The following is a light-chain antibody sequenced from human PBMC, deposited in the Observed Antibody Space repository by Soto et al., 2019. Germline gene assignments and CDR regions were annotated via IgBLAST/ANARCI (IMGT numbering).Light chain of an antibody. CDR1: QSVSSY. CDR3: QQRSNWSFT. CDR2: DAS. J-gene: IGKJ3*01. V-gene: IGKV3-11*01. Sequence: EIVLTQSPATLSLSPGERATLSCRASQSVSSYLAWYQQKPGQAPRLPIYDASNRATGIPARFSGSGSGSDLPRTISSLETEDFAGYYCQQRSNWSFTFGPGTKVDIK.